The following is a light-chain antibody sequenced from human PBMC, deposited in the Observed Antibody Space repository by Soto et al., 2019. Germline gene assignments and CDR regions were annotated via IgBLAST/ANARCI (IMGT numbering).Light chain of an antibody. CDR3: QQYDYWPPYT. CDR1: QSVSSN. Sequence: EIVMTQSPATLSVSPGERATLSCRASQSVSSNLAWYQKKPGQPPRLLIYGASTRATGIPARFSGSGSGTEFPLTIVSLQSEDFAVYYGQQYDYWPPYTFGQGTKLEIK. V-gene: IGKV3-15*01. CDR2: GAS. J-gene: IGKJ2*01.